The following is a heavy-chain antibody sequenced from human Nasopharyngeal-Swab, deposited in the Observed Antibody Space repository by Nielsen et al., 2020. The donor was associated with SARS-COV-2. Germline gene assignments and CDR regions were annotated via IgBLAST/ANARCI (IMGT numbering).Heavy chain of an antibody. Sequence: RQAPGKALEWLALIYWDDDKRYSPSLKSRLTITKDTSKNQVVLTMTNMDPVDTATYYCAREKYYYGSGSYYYDSSGYSGPFDYWGQGTLVTVSS. CDR3: AREKYYYGSGSYYYDSSGYSGPFDY. CDR2: IYWDDDK. D-gene: IGHD3-22*01. V-gene: IGHV2-5*02. J-gene: IGHJ4*02.